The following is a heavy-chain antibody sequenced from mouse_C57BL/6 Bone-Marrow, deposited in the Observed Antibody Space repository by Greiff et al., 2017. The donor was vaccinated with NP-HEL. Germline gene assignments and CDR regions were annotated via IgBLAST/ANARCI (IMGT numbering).Heavy chain of an antibody. D-gene: IGHD2-4*01. CDR3: ARRGHYDYDNYYAMDY. CDR1: GYTFTSYW. J-gene: IGHJ4*01. CDR2: IDPSDSET. V-gene: IGHV1-52*01. Sequence: VQLQESGAELVRPGSSVKLSCKASGYTFTSYWMHWVKQRPIQGLEWIGNIDPSDSETHYNQKFKDKATLTVDKSSSTAYMQLSSLTSEDSAVYYCARRGHYDYDNYYAMDYWGQGTSVTVSS.